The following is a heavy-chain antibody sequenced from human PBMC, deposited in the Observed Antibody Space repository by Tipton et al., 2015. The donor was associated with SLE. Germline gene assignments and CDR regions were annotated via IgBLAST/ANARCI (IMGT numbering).Heavy chain of an antibody. CDR1: GYTFTSYY. CDR2: INPKDNST. Sequence: QSGAEVKKPGASVKVSCKASGYTFTSYYMHWVRQAPGQGLQWMGIINPKDNSTSYAQKFQGRLTMTRDTSTSTVYMELSSLRSEDTAVYYCARVRVDTAMGVFDFWGQGTLVTVSS. V-gene: IGHV1-46*01. J-gene: IGHJ4*02. CDR3: ARVRVDTAMGVFDF. D-gene: IGHD5-18*01.